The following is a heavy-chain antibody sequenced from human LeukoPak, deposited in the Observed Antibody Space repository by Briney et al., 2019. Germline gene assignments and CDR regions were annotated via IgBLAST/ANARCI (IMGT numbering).Heavy chain of an antibody. Sequence: GGSLRLSCAASGFTVSTNFMSWVRQAPGKGLEWVSVIYAGGDTYYSDSVKGRFTISRDNSKNTLYLQMNSLRAEDTAVYYCARSGSGWFDFWGQGTLVTVSS. V-gene: IGHV3-53*01. CDR3: ARSGSGWFDF. CDR1: GFTVSTNF. CDR2: IYAGGDT. J-gene: IGHJ4*02. D-gene: IGHD6-19*01.